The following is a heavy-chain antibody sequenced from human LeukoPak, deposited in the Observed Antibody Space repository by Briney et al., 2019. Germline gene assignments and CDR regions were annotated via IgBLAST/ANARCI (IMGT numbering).Heavy chain of an antibody. CDR3: ARVGKNGWDFDH. D-gene: IGHD1-26*01. V-gene: IGHV3-7*01. CDR2: IIEDGALR. CDR1: GFTFSGYW. J-gene: IGHJ4*02. Sequence: GGSLRLSCAASGFTFSGYWMTRVRQAPGKGLEWVANIIEDGALRYYVDSVKGRFTISRDNTKKSLYLQMNCLRAEDTAVYYCARVGKNGWDFDHWGQGTLVTVSS.